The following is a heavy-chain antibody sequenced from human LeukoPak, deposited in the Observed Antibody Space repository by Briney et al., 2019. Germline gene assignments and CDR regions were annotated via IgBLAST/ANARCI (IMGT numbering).Heavy chain of an antibody. J-gene: IGHJ6*02. CDR1: GGSIKSSFYS. CDR2: GYFSGST. V-gene: IGHV4-39*01. D-gene: IGHD4-17*01. CDR3: ARNLGYGDYYYYYGMDV. Sequence: PSETLSLTCTVSGGSIKSSFYSWGWIRQPPGKGLEWIGSGYFSGSTYCNPSLKSRVTISAETSKNQFSLKLNSVTAADTAVYYCARNLGYGDYYYYYGMDVWGQGTTVTVSS.